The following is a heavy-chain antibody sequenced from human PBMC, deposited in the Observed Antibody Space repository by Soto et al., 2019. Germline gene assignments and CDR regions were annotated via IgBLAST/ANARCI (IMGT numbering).Heavy chain of an antibody. J-gene: IGHJ4*02. CDR3: ARVRVAAAFDY. D-gene: IGHD6-13*01. Sequence: SETLSLTCTVSGGSISSYYWSWIRQPPGKGLEWIGYIYYSGSTNYNPSLKSRVTISVDTSKNQFSLKLSSVTAADTAVYYCARVRVAAAFDYWGQGTLVTVS. V-gene: IGHV4-59*08. CDR2: IYYSGST. CDR1: GGSISSYY.